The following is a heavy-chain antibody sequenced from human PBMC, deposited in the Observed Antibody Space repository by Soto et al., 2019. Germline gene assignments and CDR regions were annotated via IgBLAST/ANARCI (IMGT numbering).Heavy chain of an antibody. D-gene: IGHD2-2*02. Sequence: GGSLRLSCAASGFTFSNYGMHWVRQAPGKGLEWVAVISYDGSKKYYADSVKGRFTISRDNSKNTLYLQMNSLGAEDTAVYYCAKDGLGYCSTITCYNPDYWGQGTLVTVSS. V-gene: IGHV3-30*18. J-gene: IGHJ4*02. CDR1: GFTFSNYG. CDR3: AKDGLGYCSTITCYNPDY. CDR2: ISYDGSKK.